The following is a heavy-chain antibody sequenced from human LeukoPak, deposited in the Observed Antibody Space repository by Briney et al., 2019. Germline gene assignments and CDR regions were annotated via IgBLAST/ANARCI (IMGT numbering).Heavy chain of an antibody. CDR3: ARGYVQWPSGWFDP. J-gene: IGHJ5*02. CDR1: GYSFTSYG. Sequence: ASVKVSCKASGYSFTSYGLNWVRQAPGQGLEWMGIINPSGGSTSYAQKFQGRVTMTRDMSTSTVYMELSSLRSEDTAVYYCARGYVQWPSGWFDPWGQGTLVTVSS. D-gene: IGHD2-2*01. V-gene: IGHV1-46*01. CDR2: INPSGGST.